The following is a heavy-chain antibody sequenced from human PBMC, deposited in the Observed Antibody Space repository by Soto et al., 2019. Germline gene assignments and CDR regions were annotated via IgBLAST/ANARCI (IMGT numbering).Heavy chain of an antibody. CDR2: IMPIFGRA. V-gene: IGHV1-69*12. CDR1: GGTFSNYA. J-gene: IGHJ6*02. D-gene: IGHD6-19*01. Sequence: QVQLVQSGAEVKKPGSSVKVSCKASGGTFSNYAFSWVRQAPGQGLEWLGGIMPIFGRADYAQKFRGRVTSTADEPASTAHVELRSLRSEDTAVYYCEMWVKEAGVGGNYYYGMDVWGQGTTVTVSS. CDR3: EMWVKEAGVGGNYYYGMDV.